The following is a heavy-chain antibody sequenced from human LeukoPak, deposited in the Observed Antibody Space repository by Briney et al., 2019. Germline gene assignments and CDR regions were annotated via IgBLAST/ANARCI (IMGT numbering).Heavy chain of an antibody. CDR3: ARGGSDIVVVPAALGY. V-gene: IGHV4-61*02. CDR2: IYTSGST. Sequence: SQTLSLTCTVSGGSISSGSYYWSWIRQPAGKGLEWIGRIYTSGSTNYNPSLKSRVTISVDTSKNQFSLKLSSVTAADTAVYYCARGGSDIVVVPAALGYWGQGTLVTVSS. D-gene: IGHD2-2*01. CDR1: GGSISSGSYY. J-gene: IGHJ4*02.